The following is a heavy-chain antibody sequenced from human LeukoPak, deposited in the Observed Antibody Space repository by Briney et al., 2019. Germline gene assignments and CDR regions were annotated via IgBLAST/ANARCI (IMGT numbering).Heavy chain of an antibody. V-gene: IGHV4-4*07. CDR2: IYTSGST. CDR1: GGSISSYY. CDR3: ERGYSNYPYYYYYMDV. Sequence: SETLSLTCTVSGGSISSYYWSWIRQPAGKGLEWIGRIYTSGSTNYNPSLKSRVTMSVDTSKNQFSLKLSSVTAADTALYYCERGYSNYPYYYYYMDVWGKGTTVTVSS. J-gene: IGHJ6*03. D-gene: IGHD4-11*01.